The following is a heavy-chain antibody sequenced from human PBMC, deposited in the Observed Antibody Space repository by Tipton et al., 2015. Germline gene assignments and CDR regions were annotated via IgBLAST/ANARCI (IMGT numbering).Heavy chain of an antibody. V-gene: IGHV4-31*03. CDR3: ARAATYYHFWSDYRDYYGMDV. J-gene: IGHJ6*02. Sequence: TLSLTCTVSGGSISTGGYYWSWIRQHPGKGLEWIGYIYYTGSTYCNPSLKSRATISVDTSKNQFSLKLSSVTAADTAVYYCARAATYYHFWSDYRDYYGMDVWGQGTTVTVSS. CDR2: IYYTGST. CDR1: GGSISTGGYY. D-gene: IGHD3-3*01.